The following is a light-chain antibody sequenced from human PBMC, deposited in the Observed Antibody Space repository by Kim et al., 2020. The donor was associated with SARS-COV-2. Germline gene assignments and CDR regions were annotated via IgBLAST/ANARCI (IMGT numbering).Light chain of an antibody. CDR3: QSYDSSNQV. CDR2: EDN. V-gene: IGLV6-57*03. Sequence: GKTVTISCTRSSGSIASNYVQWYQQRPGSAPTTVIYEDNQRPSGVPYRFSGSIDSSSNSASLTISGLKTEDEADYYCQSYDSSNQVFGGGTQLTVL. J-gene: IGLJ2*01. CDR1: SGSIASNY.